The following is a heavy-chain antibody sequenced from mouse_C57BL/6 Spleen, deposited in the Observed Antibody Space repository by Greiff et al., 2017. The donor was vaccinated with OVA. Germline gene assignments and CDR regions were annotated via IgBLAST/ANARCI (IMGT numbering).Heavy chain of an antibody. D-gene: IGHD1-1*01. Sequence: QVHVKQSGAELARPGASVKMSCKASGYTFTSYTMHWVKQRPGQGLEWIGYINPSSGYTKYNQKFKDKATLTADKSSSTAYMQLSSLTSEDSAVYYCARRHYYGSSYNYFDYWGQGTTLTVSS. J-gene: IGHJ2*01. CDR1: GYTFTSYT. CDR3: ARRHYYGSSYNYFDY. V-gene: IGHV1-4*01. CDR2: INPSSGYT.